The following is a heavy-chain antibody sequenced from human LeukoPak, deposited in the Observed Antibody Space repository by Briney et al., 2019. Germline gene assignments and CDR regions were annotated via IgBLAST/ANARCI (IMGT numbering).Heavy chain of an antibody. CDR3: ARGTLGAWGW. CDR2: ISGSGGST. V-gene: IGHV3-23*01. CDR1: GFTFSSFA. Sequence: GGSLRLSCAASGFTFSSFAMSWVRQAPGKGLEWVSAISGSGGSTSYADSVKGRFTISRDNAKNSLYLQMNSLRAEDTAVYFCARGTLGAWGWWGQGTLVTVSS. J-gene: IGHJ4*02. D-gene: IGHD6-19*01.